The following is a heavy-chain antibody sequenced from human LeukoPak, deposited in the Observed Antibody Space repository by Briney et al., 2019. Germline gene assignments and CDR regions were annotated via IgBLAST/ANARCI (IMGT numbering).Heavy chain of an antibody. CDR2: INPNSGGT. CDR3: ARYDSSGYYTPNWFDP. J-gene: IGHJ5*02. CDR1: GYTFTGYY. V-gene: IGHV1-2*02. Sequence: ASVKVSCKASGYTFTGYYMHWVRQAPGQGLEWMGWINPNSGGTNYAQKFQGRATMTRDTSISTAYMELSRLRSDDTAVYYCARYDSSGYYTPNWFDPWGQGTLVTVSS. D-gene: IGHD3-22*01.